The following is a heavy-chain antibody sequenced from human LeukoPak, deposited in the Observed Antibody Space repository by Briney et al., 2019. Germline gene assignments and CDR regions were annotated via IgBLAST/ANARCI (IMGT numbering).Heavy chain of an antibody. CDR2: INHSGST. CDR1: GGSFSGYY. V-gene: IGHV4-34*01. J-gene: IGHJ3*02. Sequence: PSETLSLTCAVYGGSFSGYYWSWIRQPPGKGLEWIGEINHSGSTNYNPSLKSRVTISVDTSKNQFSLKLSSVTAADTAVYYCASRNGDYRGHAFDIWGQGTMVTVPS. D-gene: IGHD4-17*01. CDR3: ASRNGDYRGHAFDI.